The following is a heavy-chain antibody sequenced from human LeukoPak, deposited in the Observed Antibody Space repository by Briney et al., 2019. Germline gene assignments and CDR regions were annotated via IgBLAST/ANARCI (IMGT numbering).Heavy chain of an antibody. J-gene: IGHJ4*02. V-gene: IGHV3-33*01. CDR1: GFTFSRYG. CDR2: IWYDGSKK. D-gene: IGHD3-22*01. CDR3: ARDLRLGYYDSSFPDY. Sequence: GGSLRLSCAASGFTFSRYGMHWVRQGPGKGLEWVAVIWYDGSKKYYADSVKGRFTISRDNSKNTLYLQMNSLRAEDTAVYYCARDLRLGYYDSSFPDYWGQGTLVTVSS.